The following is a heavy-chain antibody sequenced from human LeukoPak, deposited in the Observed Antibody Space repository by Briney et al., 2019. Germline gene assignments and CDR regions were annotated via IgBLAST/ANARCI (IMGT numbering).Heavy chain of an antibody. Sequence: PGGSLRLSCAASGFTVSSNHMSWVRQAPGKGLEWVSVIYSGGSTYYADSVKGRFTISRDNSKNTLYLQMNSLRAEDTAVYYCASHSSSWYGSDYWGQGTLVTVSS. CDR1: GFTVSSNH. CDR2: IYSGGST. D-gene: IGHD6-13*01. J-gene: IGHJ4*02. V-gene: IGHV3-53*01. CDR3: ASHSSSWYGSDY.